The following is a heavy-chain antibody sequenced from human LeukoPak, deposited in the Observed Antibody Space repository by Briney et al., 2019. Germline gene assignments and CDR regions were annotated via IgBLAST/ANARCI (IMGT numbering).Heavy chain of an antibody. CDR1: GGSISSSNW. Sequence: SGTLSLTCAVSGGSISSSNWWSWVRQPPGKGLEWIGEIYHSGSTNYNPSLKSRVTISVDKSKNQFSLKLSSVTAADTAVYYCARSSPVGGYSYALDAFDIWGQGTMVAVSS. CDR3: ARSSPVGGYSYALDAFDI. CDR2: IYHSGST. J-gene: IGHJ3*02. V-gene: IGHV4-4*02. D-gene: IGHD5-18*01.